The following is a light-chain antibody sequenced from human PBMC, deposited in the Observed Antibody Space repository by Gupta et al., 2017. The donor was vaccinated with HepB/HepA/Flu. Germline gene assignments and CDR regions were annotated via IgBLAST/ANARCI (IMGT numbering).Light chain of an antibody. J-gene: IGKJ1*01. CDR3: QQYNSFPWT. Sequence: DTQMTQSPSTLSDSVGDRVTITCRASDIIRDWLDWFQQNPGKAPKLLIYQVSTLEVGVPSRFSGTGSGTEFPLPLSSLQPDDFGIYYCQQYNSFPWTFGPGTKVEIK. V-gene: IGKV1-5*03. CDR1: DIIRDW. CDR2: QVS.